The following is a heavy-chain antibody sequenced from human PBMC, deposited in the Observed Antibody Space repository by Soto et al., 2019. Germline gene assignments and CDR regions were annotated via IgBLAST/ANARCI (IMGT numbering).Heavy chain of an antibody. D-gene: IGHD4-17*01. Sequence: SETLSLTCTVSGGSISRGGYYWSWIRQHPWKGLEWIWYSYYSLSTYYNPSLKSRVTIAVDASKNQSSLKLSSVTAADTAVYYCASYGAPEYYFDYWGQGTLVTVSS. CDR2: SYYSLST. J-gene: IGHJ4*02. CDR3: ASYGAPEYYFDY. CDR1: GGSISRGGYY. V-gene: IGHV4-31*03.